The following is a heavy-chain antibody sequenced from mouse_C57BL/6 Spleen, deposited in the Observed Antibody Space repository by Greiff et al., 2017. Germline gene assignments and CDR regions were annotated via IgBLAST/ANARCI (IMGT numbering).Heavy chain of an antibody. CDR2: IDPSDSYT. Sequence: VQLQQPGAELVKPGASVKLSCKASGYTFTSYWMQWVKQRPGQGLEWIGEIDPSDSYTNYNQKFKGKATLTVDTSSSTAYMQLSSLTSEDSAVYYCARGPLGDYWGQGTTLTVSS. CDR3: ARGPLGDY. V-gene: IGHV1-50*01. CDR1: GYTFTSYW. J-gene: IGHJ2*01.